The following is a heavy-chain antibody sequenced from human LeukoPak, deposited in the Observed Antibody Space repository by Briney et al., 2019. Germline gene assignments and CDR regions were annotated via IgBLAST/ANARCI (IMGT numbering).Heavy chain of an antibody. D-gene: IGHD3-10*01. Sequence: GGSLRPSCAAPGFRFRTYWMSWVRQAPGKGLEGVANIKQDGSEKYYADSVKGRFTISRDNGKNSVYLQMNSLRAEDTAVYYCVRDSDGSAYYVSGSGFDFCGQGTLVTVSS. CDR3: VRDSDGSAYYVSGSGFDF. CDR1: GFRFRTYW. CDR2: IKQDGSEK. J-gene: IGHJ4*02. V-gene: IGHV3-7*01.